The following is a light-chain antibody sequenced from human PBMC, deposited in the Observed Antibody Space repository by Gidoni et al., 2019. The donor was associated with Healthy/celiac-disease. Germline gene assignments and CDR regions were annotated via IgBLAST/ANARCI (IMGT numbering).Light chain of an antibody. Sequence: DIVLTQSPATLSLSPGERATPSCRASQSVSSYLAWYQQQPGQAPRLLIYDASNRATGIPARFSGSGSGTDFTLTISSLGPEDFEVYYCQQRSNWPPTWTFGQGTKVEIK. J-gene: IGKJ1*01. CDR1: QSVSSY. CDR2: DAS. V-gene: IGKV3-11*01. CDR3: QQRSNWPPTWT.